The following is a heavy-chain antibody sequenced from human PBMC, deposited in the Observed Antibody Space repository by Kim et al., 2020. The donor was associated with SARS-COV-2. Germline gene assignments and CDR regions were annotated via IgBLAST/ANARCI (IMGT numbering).Heavy chain of an antibody. CDR2: IWYDGINK. CDR1: GFTFSSYG. D-gene: IGHD3-22*01. V-gene: IGHV3-33*01. CDR3: ARERGAMIVVVTDYYGM. Sequence: GGSLRLSCAASGFTFSSYGMHWVRQAPGKGLEWVAVIWYDGINKYYADSVKGRFTISRDNSKNTLYLQMSSLRAEDTAVDYCARERGAMIVVVTDYYGM. J-gene: IGHJ6*01.